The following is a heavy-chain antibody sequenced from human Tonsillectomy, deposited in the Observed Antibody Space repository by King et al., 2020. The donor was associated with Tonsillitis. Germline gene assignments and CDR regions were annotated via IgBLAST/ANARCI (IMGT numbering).Heavy chain of an antibody. V-gene: IGHV4-61*02. D-gene: IGHD1-26*01. CDR3: ARAEIGASFDS. Sequence: QLQESGPGLVRPSKTLSLTCTVSRGSISSDRYYWSWIRQPAGKGLEWIGRIYSSGSTNYNPSLKSRVTISVDTSKNHFSLKLSSMTAADTAVYYCARAEIGASFDSWGQGTLVTVSS. CDR2: IYSSGST. J-gene: IGHJ4*02. CDR1: RGSISSDRYY.